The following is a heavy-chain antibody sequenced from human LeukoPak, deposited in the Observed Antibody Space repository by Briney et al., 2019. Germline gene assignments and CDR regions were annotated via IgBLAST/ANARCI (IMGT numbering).Heavy chain of an antibody. CDR1: GFNFTSFG. Sequence: APGKVSCKASGFNFTSFGIRWGGPAPGQGLGWMGWISALNGNTNYAQKLQGRVTMTTDTSTSTAYMELRSLRSDDTAVYYCARTGYSGYGDYYYYGMDVWGQGTTVTVSS. CDR2: ISALNGNT. V-gene: IGHV1-18*01. D-gene: IGHD5-12*01. CDR3: ARTGYSGYGDYYYYGMDV. J-gene: IGHJ6*02.